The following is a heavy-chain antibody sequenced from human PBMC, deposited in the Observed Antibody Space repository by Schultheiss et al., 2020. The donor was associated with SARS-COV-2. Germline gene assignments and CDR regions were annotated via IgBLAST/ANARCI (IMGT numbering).Heavy chain of an antibody. J-gene: IGHJ4*02. CDR3: ARRDMVVAAGLDY. CDR1: GGSFSGYY. Sequence: SETLSLTCAVYGGSFSGYYWSWIRQPPGKGLEWIGEINHSGSTNYNPSLKSRVTISVDTSKNQFSLKLSSVTAADTAVYYCARRDMVVAAGLDYWGQGTLVTVPQ. V-gene: IGHV4-34*01. CDR2: INHSGST. D-gene: IGHD2-15*01.